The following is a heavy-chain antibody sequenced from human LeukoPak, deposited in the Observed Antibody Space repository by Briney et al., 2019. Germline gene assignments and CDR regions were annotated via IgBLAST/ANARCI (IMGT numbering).Heavy chain of an antibody. Sequence: ASVKVSCKASGYTFTSYDINWVRQATGQGLEWMGWMNPNSGNTGYAQKFQGRVTMTRNTSISTAYMELSSLRSEDTAVYYCARGGGSGWYYYYGMDVWGQGTTVTVSS. CDR1: GYTFTSYD. D-gene: IGHD6-19*01. V-gene: IGHV1-8*01. CDR2: MNPNSGNT. J-gene: IGHJ6*02. CDR3: ARGGGSGWYYYYGMDV.